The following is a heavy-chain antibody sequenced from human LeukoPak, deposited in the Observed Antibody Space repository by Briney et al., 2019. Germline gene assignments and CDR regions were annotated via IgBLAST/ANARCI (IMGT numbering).Heavy chain of an antibody. J-gene: IGHJ6*03. Sequence: ASVKVSCKASGGTFSSYAISWVRQAPGQGLEWMGGIIPIFGTANYAQKFQGRVTITTDESTSTAYMELSGLRSEDTAVYYCARARNDFWSGYYTGYYYYYMDVWGKGTTVTVSS. CDR3: ARARNDFWSGYYTGYYYYYMDV. V-gene: IGHV1-69*05. CDR1: GGTFSSYA. CDR2: IIPIFGTA. D-gene: IGHD3-3*01.